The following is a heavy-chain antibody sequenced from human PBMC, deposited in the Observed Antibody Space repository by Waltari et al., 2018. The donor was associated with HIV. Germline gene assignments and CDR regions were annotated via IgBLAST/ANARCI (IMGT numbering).Heavy chain of an antibody. CDR3: VEQGASTIFGVLNGMDV. CDR1: GITFDVSA. D-gene: IGHD3-3*01. CDR2: IGWIGGDI. Sequence: EVQLVESGGGPVQPGRSLSLSCKASGITFDVSAITWVRQPPGKGPEWVSGIGWIGGDIAYAESVKGRFTSSRDNTKNSLLLQMNSVRVENTALYYCVEQGASTIFGVLNGMDVWGQGTTVTVS. J-gene: IGHJ6*02. V-gene: IGHV3-9*01.